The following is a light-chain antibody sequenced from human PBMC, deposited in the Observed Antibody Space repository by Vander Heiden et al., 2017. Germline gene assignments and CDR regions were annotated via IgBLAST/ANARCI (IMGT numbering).Light chain of an antibody. V-gene: IGKV1-39*01. CDR1: QTIDIS. CDR3: QQSYSVPPWT. J-gene: IGKJ1*01. Sequence: DIQLTQSPSSLSASVGDRVTITCRASQTIDISLNWYQVKPGKAPNLLIYNASNLQSGVPSGFSGSGSGTDFTLTISSLQPEEFATYYCQQSYSVPPWTFGQGTKVEIK. CDR2: NAS.